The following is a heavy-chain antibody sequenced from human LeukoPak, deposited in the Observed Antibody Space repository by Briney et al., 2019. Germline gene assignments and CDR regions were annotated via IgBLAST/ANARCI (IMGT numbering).Heavy chain of an antibody. V-gene: IGHV4-34*01. Sequence: SETLSLTCAVYGGSFSGYYWSWIRQPPGKGLEWIGEINHSGSTNYNPSLKSRVTISVDTSKNQFSLKLSSVTAADTAVYYCARGGYIAAAQYGYWGQGTLVTVSS. CDR2: INHSGST. CDR3: ARGGYIAAAQYGY. J-gene: IGHJ4*02. D-gene: IGHD6-13*01. CDR1: GGSFSGYY.